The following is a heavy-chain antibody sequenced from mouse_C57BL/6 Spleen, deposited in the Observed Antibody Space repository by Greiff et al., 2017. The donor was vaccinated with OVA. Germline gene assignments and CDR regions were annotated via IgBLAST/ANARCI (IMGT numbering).Heavy chain of an antibody. CDR3: TRGGIYDGYYHFAY. Sequence: QVQLKQSGAELARPGASVKMSCKASGYTFTSYTMHWVKQRPGQGLEWIGYINPSSGYTKYNQKFKDKATLTADKSSSTAYMELRSLTSEDSAVYYCTRGGIYDGYYHFAYWGQGTLVTVSA. CDR2: INPSSGYT. J-gene: IGHJ3*01. CDR1: GYTFTSYT. D-gene: IGHD2-3*01. V-gene: IGHV1-4*01.